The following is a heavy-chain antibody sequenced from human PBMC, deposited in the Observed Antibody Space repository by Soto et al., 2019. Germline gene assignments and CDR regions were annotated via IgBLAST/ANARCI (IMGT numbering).Heavy chain of an antibody. CDR3: ARELRHYYCSSTSCPYFDY. D-gene: IGHD2-2*01. J-gene: IGHJ4*02. CDR1: GYTFTSYA. V-gene: IGHV1-3*01. Sequence: ASVKVSCKASGYTFTSYAMHWVRQAPGQRLEWMGWINAGNGNTKYSQKFQGRVTITRDTSASTAYMELSSLRSEDTAVYYCARELRHYYCSSTSCPYFDYWGQGTLVTVSS. CDR2: INAGNGNT.